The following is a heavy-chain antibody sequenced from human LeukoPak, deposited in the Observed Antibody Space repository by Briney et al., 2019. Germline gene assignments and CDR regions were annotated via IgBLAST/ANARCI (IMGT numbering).Heavy chain of an antibody. D-gene: IGHD3-10*01. CDR3: TTGLGNYYDY. V-gene: IGHV3-15*01. CDR1: GFPFSRAW. J-gene: IGHJ4*02. Sequence: GGSLRLSCATSGFPFSRAWMHWVRQAPGKGLEWVGRVKSKNAGGATDYAASVKGRFTISRDDSVYTVYLQMNSLETEDTALYYCTTGLGNYYDYWGQGTLVTVSS. CDR2: VKSKNAGGAT.